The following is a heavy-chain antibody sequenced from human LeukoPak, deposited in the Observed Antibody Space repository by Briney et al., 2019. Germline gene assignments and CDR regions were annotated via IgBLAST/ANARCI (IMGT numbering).Heavy chain of an antibody. V-gene: IGHV3-48*01. D-gene: IGHD1-26*01. CDR1: GFTFSSYS. CDR3: ARPPMSRWDAYYFDY. CDR2: ISSSSSTI. J-gene: IGHJ4*02. Sequence: GGSLRLSCAASGFTFSSYSMKWVRQAAGKGLEWVSYISSSSSTIYYADSVKGRFTISRDNAKNSLYLQMNSLRAEDTAVYYCARPPMSRWDAYYFDYWGQGTLVTVSS.